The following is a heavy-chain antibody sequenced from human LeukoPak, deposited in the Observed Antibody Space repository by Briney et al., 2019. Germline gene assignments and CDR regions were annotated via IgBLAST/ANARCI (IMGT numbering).Heavy chain of an antibody. Sequence: SVKVSCKASGGTFSSYAISWVRQAPGQGLEWMGGIIPLFGTANYAQKFQGRVTITADKSTSTAYMKLSSLRSEDTAVYYCARAYSSSWYGGDYYYYMDVWGKGTTVTVSS. CDR2: IIPLFGTA. CDR3: ARAYSSSWYGGDYYYYMDV. CDR1: GGTFSSYA. J-gene: IGHJ6*03. V-gene: IGHV1-69*06. D-gene: IGHD6-13*01.